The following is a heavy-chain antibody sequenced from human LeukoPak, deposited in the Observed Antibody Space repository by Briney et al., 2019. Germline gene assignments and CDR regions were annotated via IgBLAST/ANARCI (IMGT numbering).Heavy chain of an antibody. J-gene: IGHJ5*02. V-gene: IGHV3-30*18. CDR3: AKDRIRLWPNWFDP. D-gene: IGHD5-18*01. CDR1: GFTFSSYG. Sequence: GRTLRLSCAASGFTFSSYGMHRVPQAPGKGLEGRAVISYDGSNNYYADSVKGRFTISRDNSKNTLYLQMNSLRAEDTAVYYCAKDRIRLWPNWFDPWGQGTLVTVSS. CDR2: ISYDGSNN.